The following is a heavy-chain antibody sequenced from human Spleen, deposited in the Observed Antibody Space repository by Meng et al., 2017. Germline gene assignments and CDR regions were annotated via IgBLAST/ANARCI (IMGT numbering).Heavy chain of an antibody. CDR3: ARAYYGSGRRPYFQH. V-gene: IGHV3-48*03. Sequence: GESLKISCAASGFTFSRYEMNWVRQAPGKGLEWVSYISSSGSTIYYADSVKGRFTISRDNAKNSLYLQMNSLRAEDTALYYCARAYYGSGRRPYFQHWGQGTLVTVSS. J-gene: IGHJ1*01. D-gene: IGHD3-10*01. CDR1: GFTFSRYE. CDR2: ISSSGSTI.